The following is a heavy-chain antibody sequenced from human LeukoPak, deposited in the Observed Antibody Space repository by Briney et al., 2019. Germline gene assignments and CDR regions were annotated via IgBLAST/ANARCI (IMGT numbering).Heavy chain of an antibody. Sequence: GGSLRLSRAASGFTFSSYGMHWVRQAPGKGLEWVAFIRYDGSNKYYADSVKGRFTISRDNSKNTLYLQMNSLRAEDTAVYYCARGRLLSYYFDYWGQGTLVTVSS. CDR1: GFTFSSYG. CDR3: ARGRLLSYYFDY. J-gene: IGHJ4*02. CDR2: IRYDGSNK. D-gene: IGHD2-2*01. V-gene: IGHV3-30*02.